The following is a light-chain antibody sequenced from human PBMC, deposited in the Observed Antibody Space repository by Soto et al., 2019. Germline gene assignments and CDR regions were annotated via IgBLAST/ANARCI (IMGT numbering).Light chain of an antibody. J-gene: IGKJ4*01. CDR2: LTS. CDR3: LQHHDFPLS. CDR1: QGVSND. V-gene: IGKV1-17*01. Sequence: IPMTQSPSSLSASVGDRVTITCRAGQGVSNDVGWYQAKPGMAPKRLLFLTSKLQSGVPSRFSGRGSGTEFTLTISSLQPEDFATYYCLQHHDFPLSFGGGTKIEIK.